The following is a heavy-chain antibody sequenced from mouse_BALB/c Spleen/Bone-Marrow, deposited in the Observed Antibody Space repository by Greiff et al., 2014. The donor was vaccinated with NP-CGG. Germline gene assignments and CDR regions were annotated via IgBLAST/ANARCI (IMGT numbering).Heavy chain of an antibody. Sequence: EVKLMESGPELVKPGASMKISCKASGYSFTGYTMNWVKQSHGKNLEWIGLINPYNGGTSYNKKFKGKATLTVDKSSSTAYMELLSLTSEDSAVYYGAREEEYDEGEYFDVWGAGTTVTVSS. CDR2: INPYNGGT. D-gene: IGHD2-14*01. CDR1: GYSFTGYT. J-gene: IGHJ1*01. V-gene: IGHV1-18*01. CDR3: AREEEYDEGEYFDV.